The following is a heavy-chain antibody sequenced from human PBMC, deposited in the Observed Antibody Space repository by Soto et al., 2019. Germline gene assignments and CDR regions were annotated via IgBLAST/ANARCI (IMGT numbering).Heavy chain of an antibody. CDR2: IYTSGST. D-gene: IGHD3-3*01. Sequence: QVQLQESGPGLVKPSETLSLTCTVSGGSISSYYWSWIRQPAGKGLEWIGRIYTSGSTNYNPSLKSRVTMSVDTSENQVSLKLSSVTAAVTAVYYCARGKRFLEWLLFDYWGQGTLVTVSS. CDR1: GGSISSYY. V-gene: IGHV4-4*07. J-gene: IGHJ4*02. CDR3: ARGKRFLEWLLFDY.